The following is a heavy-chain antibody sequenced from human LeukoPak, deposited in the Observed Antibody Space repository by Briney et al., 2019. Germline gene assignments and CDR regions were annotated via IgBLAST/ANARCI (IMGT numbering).Heavy chain of an antibody. D-gene: IGHD1-7*01. J-gene: IGHJ3*02. CDR1: GFTFSSYA. CDR3: AREIRDWNYDFDI. CDR2: LSYDGSNK. Sequence: GRSLRLSCAASGFTFSSYAMQWVRPAPGKGLVWVAVLSYDGSNKYYADYVKGRFTISTKNSKKTLYPQINSLRGEGTAVYYCAREIRDWNYDFDIWGQGTMVTVPS. V-gene: IGHV3-30-3*01.